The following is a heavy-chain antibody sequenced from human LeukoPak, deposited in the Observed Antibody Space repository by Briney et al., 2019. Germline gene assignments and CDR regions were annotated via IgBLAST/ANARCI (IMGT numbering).Heavy chain of an antibody. CDR1: GFTFSSYW. CDR2: INSDGRST. D-gene: IGHD2-2*01. J-gene: IGHJ6*04. V-gene: IGHV3-74*01. Sequence: GGSLRLSCAASGFTFSSYWMHWVRQAPGKGLVWVSRINSDGRSTSYADSVKGRFTISRDYAKNTVYLQMNSLRAEDTAVYYCARDDLPGAPLYAMDVWGKGTTVTVSS. CDR3: ARDDLPGAPLYAMDV.